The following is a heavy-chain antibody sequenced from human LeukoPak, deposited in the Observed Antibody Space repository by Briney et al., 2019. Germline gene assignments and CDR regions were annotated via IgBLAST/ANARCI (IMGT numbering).Heavy chain of an antibody. J-gene: IGHJ3*02. Sequence: GGSLRLSCTASGFTFGDYAMSWFRQAPGKGLEWVGFIRSKAYGGTTEYAASVKGRFTISRDDSKSIAYLQMISLETEDTAVYYCTRVDDFWSGYGAKDAFDIWGQGTMVTVSS. CDR3: TRVDDFWSGYGAKDAFDI. CDR1: GFTFGDYA. CDR2: IRSKAYGGTT. D-gene: IGHD3-3*01. V-gene: IGHV3-49*03.